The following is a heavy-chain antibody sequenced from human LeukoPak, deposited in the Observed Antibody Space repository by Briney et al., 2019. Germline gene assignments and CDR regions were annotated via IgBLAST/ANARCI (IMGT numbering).Heavy chain of an antibody. CDR2: INSNGGST. CDR3: ARVYSNRAYDY. J-gene: IGHJ4*02. CDR1: GFTFSSYA. V-gene: IGHV3-64*01. D-gene: IGHD4-11*01. Sequence: GGSLRLSCAASGFTFSSYAMHWVRQAPGKGLEYVSGINSNGGSTYYANSVKGRFTISRDNSKNTLYLQMGSLRAEDMAVYYCARVYSNRAYDYWGQGTLVTVSS.